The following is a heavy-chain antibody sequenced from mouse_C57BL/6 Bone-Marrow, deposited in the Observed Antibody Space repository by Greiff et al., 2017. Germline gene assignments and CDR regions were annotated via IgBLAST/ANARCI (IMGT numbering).Heavy chain of an antibody. J-gene: IGHJ2*01. Sequence: QVQLQQPGAELVKPGASVKLSCKASGYTFTSYWMHWVKQRPGQGLEWIGMIHPNSGSTNYNEKFKSKATLTVDKSSSTAYMRLSSLTSEDAAVYCCARGGNTVVLDDWGQGTTLTVSS. CDR2: IHPNSGST. CDR1: GYTFTSYW. D-gene: IGHD1-1*01. V-gene: IGHV1-64*01. CDR3: ARGGNTVVLDD.